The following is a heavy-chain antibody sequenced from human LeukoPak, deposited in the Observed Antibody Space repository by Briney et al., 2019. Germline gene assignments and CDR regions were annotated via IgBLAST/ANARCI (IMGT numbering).Heavy chain of an antibody. V-gene: IGHV3-21*01. CDR1: GFTFSRHG. J-gene: IGHJ3*02. CDR3: ARDYHSRAVVTAIKYAFDI. Sequence: TGGSLRLSCVASGFTFSRHGMNWVRQAPGKGLEWVSSISSSSYIYYADSVKGRFTISRDNAKNSLYLQMNSLRAEDTAVYYCARDYHSRAVVTAIKYAFDIWGQGTMVTVSS. CDR2: ISSSSYI. D-gene: IGHD2-21*02.